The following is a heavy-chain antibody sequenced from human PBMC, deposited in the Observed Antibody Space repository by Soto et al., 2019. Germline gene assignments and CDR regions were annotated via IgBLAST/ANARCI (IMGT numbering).Heavy chain of an antibody. D-gene: IGHD6-13*01. CDR1: GYSFTSYW. Sequence: GESLKISCKGSGYSFTSYWIGWVRQMPGKGLEWMGIIYPGDSDTRYSPSFQGQVTISAAKSISPAYLQWSSLKASDTAMYYCARHSRESIAAAGDAFDIWGQGTMVTVSS. CDR3: ARHSRESIAAAGDAFDI. CDR2: IYPGDSDT. V-gene: IGHV5-51*01. J-gene: IGHJ3*02.